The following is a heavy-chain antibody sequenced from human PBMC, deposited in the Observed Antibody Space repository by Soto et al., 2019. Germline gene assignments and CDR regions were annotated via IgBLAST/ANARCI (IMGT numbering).Heavy chain of an antibody. J-gene: IGHJ2*01. Sequence: EVQLVESGGDLVQPGGSLRLSCAASGFAFRTYDMHWGRQGTGEGLEWVSTIGTVGDTYYADSAKGRFTISRDDAKNSLYLQMSSLRAGDTAVYYCARAAGIGWEDTRYFDLCGRCTLVTVSS. D-gene: IGHD6-13*01. CDR2: IGTVGDT. CDR1: GFAFRTYD. V-gene: IGHV3-13*01. CDR3: ARAAGIGWEDTRYFDL.